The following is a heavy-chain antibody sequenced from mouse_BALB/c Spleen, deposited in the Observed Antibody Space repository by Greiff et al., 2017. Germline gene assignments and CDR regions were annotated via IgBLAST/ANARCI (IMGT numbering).Heavy chain of an antibody. CDR2: ISYDGSN. CDR3: AREGALLRLRGAMDY. V-gene: IGHV3-6*02. J-gene: IGHJ4*01. Sequence: EVKLMESGPGLVKPSQSLSLTCSVTGYSITSGYYWNWIRHFPGNKLEWMGYISYDGSNNYNPSLKNRISITRDTSKNQFFLKLNSVTTEDTATYYCAREGALLRLRGAMDYWGQGTSVTVSS. D-gene: IGHD1-2*01. CDR1: GYSITSGYY.